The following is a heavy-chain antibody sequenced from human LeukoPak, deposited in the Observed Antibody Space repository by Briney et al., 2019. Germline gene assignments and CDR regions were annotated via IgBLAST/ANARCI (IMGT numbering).Heavy chain of an antibody. CDR3: ARDRGGSYYVFDP. J-gene: IGHJ5*02. CDR1: GFTFSSYW. D-gene: IGHD1-26*01. CDR2: IMQDGSEK. Sequence: GGSLRLSCAASGFTFSSYWMSWVRQAPGKGRGGVGNIMQDGSEKYYVDSVKRRFTISRDNAKISLYLQMNSLRAEDTAMYYCARDRGGSYYVFDPWGQGTLVTVSS. V-gene: IGHV3-7*01.